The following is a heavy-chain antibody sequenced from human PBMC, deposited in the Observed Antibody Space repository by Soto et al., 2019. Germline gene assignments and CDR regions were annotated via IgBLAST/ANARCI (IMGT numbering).Heavy chain of an antibody. CDR2: VSTNGAT. CDR1: DDFISSYY. V-gene: IGHV4-4*07. D-gene: IGHD3-9*01. Sequence: PSETLSLTCTVSDDFISSYYWNWIRQPAGKGLEWIGRVSTNGATNYNPSLESRVTMSVDTSKNQFSLKLTSVTAADTAVYFCARADYDILTGSYAMDVWGQGNKVSVSS. J-gene: IGHJ6*02. CDR3: ARADYDILTGSYAMDV.